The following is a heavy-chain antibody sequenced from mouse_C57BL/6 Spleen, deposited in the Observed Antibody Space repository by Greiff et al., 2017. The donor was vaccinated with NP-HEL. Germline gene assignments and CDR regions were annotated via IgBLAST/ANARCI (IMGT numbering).Heavy chain of an antibody. J-gene: IGHJ2*01. CDR3: ARGGGYSNPYFDY. Sequence: QVQLQQPGAELVRPGTSVKLSCKASGYTFTSYWMHWVKQRPGQGLEWIGVIDPSDSYTNYNQKFKGKATLTVDTSSSTAYMQLSSLTSEDSAVYYCARGGGYSNPYFDYWGQGTTLTVSS. CDR2: IDPSDSYT. D-gene: IGHD2-5*01. V-gene: IGHV1-59*01. CDR1: GYTFTSYW.